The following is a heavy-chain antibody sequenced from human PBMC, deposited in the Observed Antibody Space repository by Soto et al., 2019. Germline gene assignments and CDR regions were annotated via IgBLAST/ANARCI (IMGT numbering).Heavy chain of an antibody. D-gene: IGHD6-13*01. CDR1: GGTFGSYT. Sequence: ASVKVSCKASGGTFGSYTISWVRQAPGQGLEWMGRIIPILGIANYAQKFQGRVTITADKSTSTAYMELSSLRSEDKAVYYSARVIGSRWSRCMGVWGKALTVTV. CDR3: ARVIGSRWSRCMGV. V-gene: IGHV1-69*02. CDR2: IIPILGIA. J-gene: IGHJ6*03.